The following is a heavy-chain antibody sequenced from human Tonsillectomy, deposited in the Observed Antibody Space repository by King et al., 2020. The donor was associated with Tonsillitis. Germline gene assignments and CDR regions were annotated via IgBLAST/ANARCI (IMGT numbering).Heavy chain of an antibody. D-gene: IGHD6-13*01. CDR1: GYTFTNYW. J-gene: IGHJ6*02. CDR3: ARHESGTDYFYGMDV. Sequence: VQLVESGAEVKKPGESLKISCQTSGYTFTNYWIAWVRQMPGKGLQWMGIIYPGDSDTRYSPSFQGQVTISADKSISSAYQQWSSLKASDTAIYYCARHESGTDYFYGMDVWGQGTTVTVSS. CDR2: IYPGDSDT. V-gene: IGHV5-51*01.